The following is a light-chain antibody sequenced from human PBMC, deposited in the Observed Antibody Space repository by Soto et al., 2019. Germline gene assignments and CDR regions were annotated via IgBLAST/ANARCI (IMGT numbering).Light chain of an antibody. CDR3: CSYAGGNPSYV. Sequence: QSVLTQPRSVSGSPGQSVTISCTGTSSDVGVYNYVSWYQQYPGKAPKIMIYDVSKRPSGVPDRFSGSKSDNTASLTISGLQAEDEADYYCCSYAGGNPSYVFGTGTKVTVL. J-gene: IGLJ1*01. V-gene: IGLV2-11*01. CDR2: DVS. CDR1: SSDVGVYNY.